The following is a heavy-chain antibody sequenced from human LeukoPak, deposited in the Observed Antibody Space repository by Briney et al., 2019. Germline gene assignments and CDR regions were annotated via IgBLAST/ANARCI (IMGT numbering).Heavy chain of an antibody. V-gene: IGHV4-31*03. D-gene: IGHD2-2*01. CDR3: ARGDIVVVPAAMTRWFDP. J-gene: IGHJ5*02. CDR1: GGSISSGGYY. Sequence: PSETLSLTCTVSGGSISSGGYYWSWIRQHPGKGLEWIGYIYYSGSTYYNPSLKSRVTISVDTSKNQFSLKLSSVTAADTAVYYCARGDIVVVPAAMTRWFDPWGQGTLVTVSS. CDR2: IYYSGST.